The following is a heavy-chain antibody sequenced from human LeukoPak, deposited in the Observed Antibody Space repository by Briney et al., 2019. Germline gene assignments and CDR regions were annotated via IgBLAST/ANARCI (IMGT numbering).Heavy chain of an antibody. J-gene: IGHJ4*02. V-gene: IGHV6-1*01. CDR3: ARDEGNSGWYTFDY. CDR1: GESDSSLNGA. Sequence: SQTLSLTHAISGESDSSLNGAGNSISQSPSRGLEWLRRTYYRSKRHYDYAESVKGRITINPDTSKNQFSLQLTSVTPEDTAVYYCARDEGNSGWYTFDYWGQGTLVTVSS. D-gene: IGHD6-19*01. CDR2: TYYRSKRHY.